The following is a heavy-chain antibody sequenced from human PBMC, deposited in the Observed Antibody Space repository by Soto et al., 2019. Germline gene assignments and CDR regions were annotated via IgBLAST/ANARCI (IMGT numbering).Heavy chain of an antibody. D-gene: IGHD3-9*01. CDR2: INAGNGNT. CDR3: ARDGGQEYDILTGQLFDY. Sequence: ASVKVSCKASGYTFTSYAMHWVRQAPGQRLEWMGWINAGNGNTKYSQKFQGRVTITRDTSASTAYMELSSLRSEDTAVYYCARDGGQEYDILTGQLFDYWGQGTLVTVSS. J-gene: IGHJ4*02. V-gene: IGHV1-3*01. CDR1: GYTFTSYA.